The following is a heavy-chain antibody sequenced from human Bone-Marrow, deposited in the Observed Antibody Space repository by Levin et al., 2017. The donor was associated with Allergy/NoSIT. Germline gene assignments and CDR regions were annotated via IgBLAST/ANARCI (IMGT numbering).Heavy chain of an antibody. J-gene: IGHJ4*02. CDR1: GFMSSESG. V-gene: IGHV3-23*01. Sequence: GESLKISCAASGFMSSESGVTWVRQAPGKGLEWVSVIIGSDDRRYYADSVKGRFTISRDQSKNTVYLQMNSLRAEDTAIYYCATDAPGVRGTYWGQGTLVTVSS. D-gene: IGHD3-10*02. CDR3: ATDAPGVRGTY. CDR2: IIGSDDRR.